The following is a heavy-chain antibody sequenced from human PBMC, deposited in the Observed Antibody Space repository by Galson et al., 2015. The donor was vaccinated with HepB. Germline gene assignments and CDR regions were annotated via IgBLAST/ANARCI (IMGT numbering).Heavy chain of an antibody. J-gene: IGHJ4*02. CDR3: ARGLQGSGSYYFDY. D-gene: IGHD3-10*01. CDR1: GFTFSSYW. V-gene: IGHV3-7*03. CDR2: IKQDGSEK. Sequence: SLRLSCAASGFTFSSYWMSWVRQAPGKGLEWVSNIKQDGSEKYYVDSVKGRFTISRDNAKNSLYLQMNSLRAEDTAVYYCARGLQGSGSYYFDYWGQGTLVTVSS.